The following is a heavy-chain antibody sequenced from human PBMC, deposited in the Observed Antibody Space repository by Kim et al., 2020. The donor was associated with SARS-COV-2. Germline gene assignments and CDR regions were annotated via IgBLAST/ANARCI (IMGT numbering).Heavy chain of an antibody. Sequence: ASVKVSCKASGYTFTSYYMHWVRQAPGQGLEWMGIINPSGGSTSYAQKFQGRVTMTRDTSTSTVYMELSSLRSEDTAVYYCARGLGGTVGWETYGYYFDYWGQGTLVTVSS. CDR3: ARGLGGTVGWETYGYYFDY. D-gene: IGHD3-10*01. J-gene: IGHJ4*02. CDR2: INPSGGST. CDR1: GYTFTSYY. V-gene: IGHV1-46*01.